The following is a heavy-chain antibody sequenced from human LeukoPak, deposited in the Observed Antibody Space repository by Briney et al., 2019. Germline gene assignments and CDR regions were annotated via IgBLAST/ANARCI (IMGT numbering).Heavy chain of an antibody. CDR3: ARVGGLADLDH. Sequence: SETLSLTCAVYGGSFSGYYWSWIRQPPGKGLEWIGEINHSGSTNYNPSLKSRVTISVDTSKNQFSLKLSSVTAADTAVYYCARVGGLADLDHWGQGTLVTVSS. J-gene: IGHJ4*02. CDR2: INHSGST. V-gene: IGHV4-34*01. D-gene: IGHD3-3*01. CDR1: GGSFSGYY.